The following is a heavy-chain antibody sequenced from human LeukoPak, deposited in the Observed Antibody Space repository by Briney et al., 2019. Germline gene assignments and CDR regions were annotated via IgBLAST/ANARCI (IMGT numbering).Heavy chain of an antibody. V-gene: IGHV3-21*01. CDR2: ISSSSSYM. CDR1: GFTFSNYS. J-gene: IGHJ3*02. CDR3: ARDIAARRVDAFDI. D-gene: IGHD6-6*01. Sequence: GGSLRLSCAASGFTFSNYSLNWVRQAPGKGLEWVSSISSSSSYMYYADSVKGRFTISRDNAKNSLYLQMNSLRAEDTAVYYCARDIAARRVDAFDIWGQGTMVTVSS.